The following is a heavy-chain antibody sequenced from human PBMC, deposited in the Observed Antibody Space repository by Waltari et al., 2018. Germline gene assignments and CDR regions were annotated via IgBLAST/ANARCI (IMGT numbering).Heavy chain of an antibody. CDR2: ISGRGGST. V-gene: IGHV3-23*01. CDR3: AKDLRKRSLGGYFDY. J-gene: IGHJ4*02. Sequence: EVQLLESGGGLVQPGGSLRLSCAASGFTFSSYAMSWVRQAPGKGLEWVSAISGRGGSTYYADSVKGRFTISRDNSKNTLYLQMNSLRAEDTAVYYCAKDLRKRSLGGYFDYWGQGTLVTVSS. D-gene: IGHD3-10*01. CDR1: GFTFSSYA.